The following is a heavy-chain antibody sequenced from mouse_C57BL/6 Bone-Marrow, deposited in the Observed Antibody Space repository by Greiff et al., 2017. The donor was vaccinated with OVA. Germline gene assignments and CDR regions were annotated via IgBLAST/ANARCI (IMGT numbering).Heavy chain of an antibody. Sequence: DVHLVESGPGLVKPSQSLSLTCSVTGYSITSGYYWNWIRQFPGNKLEWMGYISYDGSNNYNPSLKNRISITRDTSKNQFFLKLNSVTTEDTATYYCARAGGDGYAWFAYWGQGTLVTVSA. J-gene: IGHJ3*01. CDR1: GYSITSGYY. D-gene: IGHD2-2*01. CDR2: ISYDGSN. CDR3: ARAGGDGYAWFAY. V-gene: IGHV3-6*01.